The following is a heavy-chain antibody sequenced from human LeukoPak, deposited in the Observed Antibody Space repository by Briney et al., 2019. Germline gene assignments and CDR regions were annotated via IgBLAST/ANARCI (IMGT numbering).Heavy chain of an antibody. Sequence: GGSLRLSCAASGFTFSNAWMTWFRQAPGKGLEWVGRIKSNTDGGTTDYAEPVKGRFIISRDDSKKTLYLQMNGLKTEDTAVYYCTTWKWLRLGSDYWGQGTLVTVSP. CDR3: TTWKWLRLGSDY. CDR2: IKSNTDGGTT. D-gene: IGHD5-12*01. CDR1: GFTFSNAW. V-gene: IGHV3-15*01. J-gene: IGHJ4*02.